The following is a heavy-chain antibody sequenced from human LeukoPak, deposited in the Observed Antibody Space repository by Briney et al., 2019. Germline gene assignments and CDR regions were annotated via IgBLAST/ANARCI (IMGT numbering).Heavy chain of an antibody. V-gene: IGHV3-7*02. Sequence: GSLRLSCVVSGFTFCTNWMNWVRQAPGKGLEWVANIKQDGSEKDHVDSVKGRFTISRDNAKNSLYLQMNNLRAEDTAVYYCARLYGNQFGSGSYYEDYWGQGTLVTVS. D-gene: IGHD3-10*01. CDR1: GFTFCTNW. J-gene: IGHJ4*02. CDR2: IKQDGSEK. CDR3: ARLYGNQFGSGSYYEDY.